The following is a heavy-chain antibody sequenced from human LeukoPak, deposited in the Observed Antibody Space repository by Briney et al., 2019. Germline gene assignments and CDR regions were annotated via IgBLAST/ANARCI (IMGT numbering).Heavy chain of an antibody. CDR2: ISAYNGNT. Sequence: ASVKVSCKASGYTFTSYGISWVRQAPGQGLEWMGWISAYNGNTNYAQKLQGRVTMTTDTSTSTAYMELRSLRSDGTAVYYCARTAPGIAAVYYYYYGMDVWGQGTTVTVSS. CDR1: GYTFTSYG. J-gene: IGHJ6*02. CDR3: ARTAPGIAAVYYYYYGMDV. D-gene: IGHD6-13*01. V-gene: IGHV1-18*01.